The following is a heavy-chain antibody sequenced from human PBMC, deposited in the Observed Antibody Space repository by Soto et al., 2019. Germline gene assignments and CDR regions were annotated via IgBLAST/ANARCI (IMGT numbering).Heavy chain of an antibody. V-gene: IGHV3-23*01. CDR1: GFTFSSYA. D-gene: IGHD2-15*01. Sequence: GGSLRLSCAASGFTFSSYAMSWVRQAPGKGLEWVSAISGSGGSTYYADSVKGRFTISRDNSKNTLYLQMNSLRAEDTAVYYCAKSMGRGYCSGGSCSPYYYYGMDVWGQGTTVTVSS. CDR3: AKSMGRGYCSGGSCSPYYYYGMDV. J-gene: IGHJ6*02. CDR2: ISGSGGST.